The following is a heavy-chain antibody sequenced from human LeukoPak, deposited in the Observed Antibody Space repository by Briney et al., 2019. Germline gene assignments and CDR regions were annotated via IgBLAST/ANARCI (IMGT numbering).Heavy chain of an antibody. Sequence: GGSLRLSCAASGFTFSSYAMHWVRQAPGQGLEWMGWINPNSGGTNYAQKFRGRVTMTRDTSISTAYMELSRLRSDDTAVYYCARDFRRTTVTTVLGYWGQGTLVTVSS. V-gene: IGHV1-2*02. CDR2: INPNSGGT. D-gene: IGHD4-17*01. CDR3: ARDFRRTTVTTVLGY. CDR1: GFTFSSYA. J-gene: IGHJ4*02.